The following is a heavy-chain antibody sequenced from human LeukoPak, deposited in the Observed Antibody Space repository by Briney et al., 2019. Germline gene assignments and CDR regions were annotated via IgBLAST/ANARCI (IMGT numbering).Heavy chain of an antibody. CDR1: GYTFTNYY. V-gene: IGHV1-18*04. Sequence: ASVKVSCKASGYTFTNYYMHWVRQAPGQGLEWMGWISGYNGYTHYANNHQGRVTMTTDTSTSTANMELRSLRSDDTAVYYCARDEARYSSGYYPNWFDPWGQGTLVTVSS. J-gene: IGHJ5*02. CDR3: ARDEARYSSGYYPNWFDP. CDR2: ISGYNGYT. D-gene: IGHD3-22*01.